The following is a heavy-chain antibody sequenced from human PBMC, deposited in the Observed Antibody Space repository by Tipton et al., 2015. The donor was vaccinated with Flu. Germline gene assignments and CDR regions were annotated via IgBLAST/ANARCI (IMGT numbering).Heavy chain of an antibody. CDR3: ARGDFWSGYYVDY. D-gene: IGHD3-3*01. V-gene: IGHV4-61*01. Sequence: TLSLTCTVSGGSVSSGSYYWSWIRQPPGKGLEWIGYIYYSGSTNYNPSLKSRVTISVDTSKNQFSLKLSSVTAADTAVYYCARGDFWSGYYVDYWGQRTLVTVSS. CDR1: GGSVSSGSYY. CDR2: IYYSGST. J-gene: IGHJ4*02.